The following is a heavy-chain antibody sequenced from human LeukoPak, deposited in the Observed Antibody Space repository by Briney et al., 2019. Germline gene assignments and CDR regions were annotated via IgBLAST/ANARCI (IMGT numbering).Heavy chain of an antibody. Sequence: GASVKVSCKASGGTFISYAISWVRQAPGQGLEWMGGIIPIFGTANYAHKFQGRVTITTDESTSTAYMELSSLRSEDTAVYYCARVPGGYYYMDVWGKGTTVTVSS. CDR2: IIPIFGTA. V-gene: IGHV1-69*05. D-gene: IGHD1-26*01. CDR3: ARVPGGYYYMDV. J-gene: IGHJ6*03. CDR1: GGTFISYA.